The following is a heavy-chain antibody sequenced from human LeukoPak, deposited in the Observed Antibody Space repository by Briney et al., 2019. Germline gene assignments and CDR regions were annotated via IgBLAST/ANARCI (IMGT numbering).Heavy chain of an antibody. CDR1: GFTFSSYE. Sequence: GGSLRLSCAASGFTFSSYEMNWVRQAPGKGLEWVSYISSSGSTIYYADSVKGRFTISRDNAKNSLYLQMNSLRAEDTAVYYCARDYTHGDFYYYYYYMDVWGKGTTVTVSS. CDR2: ISSSGSTI. J-gene: IGHJ6*03. D-gene: IGHD4-17*01. V-gene: IGHV3-48*03. CDR3: ARDYTHGDFYYYYYYMDV.